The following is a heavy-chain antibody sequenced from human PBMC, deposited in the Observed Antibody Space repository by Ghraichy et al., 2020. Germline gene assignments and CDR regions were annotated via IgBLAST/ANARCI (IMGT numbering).Heavy chain of an antibody. CDR3: AKEDEAYSSNYYYGMDV. Sequence: GGSLRLSCAASGFTFSSYVMHWVRQGPGKGLEWVAVISYDGSNKIYADSVKGRFTISRDNSKSTLYLQMNSLRADDTAVYYCAKEDEAYSSNYYYGMDVWGQGTTVTVSS. CDR2: ISYDGSNK. D-gene: IGHD6-13*01. J-gene: IGHJ6*02. CDR1: GFTFSSYV. V-gene: IGHV3-30*18.